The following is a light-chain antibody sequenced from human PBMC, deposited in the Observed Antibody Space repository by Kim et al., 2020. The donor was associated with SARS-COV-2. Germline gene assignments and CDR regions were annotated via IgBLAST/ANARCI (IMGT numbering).Light chain of an antibody. CDR1: QSVSSSY. Sequence: PGERATLSCRANQSVSSSYLAWYQQKPGQAPRLLIYGASSRATGIPDRFSGSGSGTDFTLTISRLEPEDFAVYYCQQYGSSPPRTFGQGTKVDIK. CDR3: QQYGSSPPRT. J-gene: IGKJ1*01. CDR2: GAS. V-gene: IGKV3-20*01.